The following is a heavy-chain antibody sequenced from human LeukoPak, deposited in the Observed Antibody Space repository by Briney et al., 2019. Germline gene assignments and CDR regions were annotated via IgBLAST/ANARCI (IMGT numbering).Heavy chain of an antibody. CDR3: ARDYDGEVAVPANWFAP. Sequence: GGSLRLSRAASGFTFRTFGMNWVRQAPGKGLEWVSSIGSRNIYIYYADSVKGRFTISRDDARNSLYLQMNSLRAEDTAVYFCARDYDGEVAVPANWFAPWGQGTLVTVSS. CDR2: IGSRNIYI. CDR1: GFTFRTFG. J-gene: IGHJ5*02. V-gene: IGHV3-21*01. D-gene: IGHD2-15*01.